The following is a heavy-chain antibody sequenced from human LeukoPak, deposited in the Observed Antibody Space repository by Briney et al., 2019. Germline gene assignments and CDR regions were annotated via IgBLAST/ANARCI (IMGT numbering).Heavy chain of an antibody. D-gene: IGHD3-22*01. J-gene: IGHJ4*02. Sequence: SETLSLACTVSGGSISSSSYYWGWIRQPPGKGLEWIGSIYYGGSTYYNPSLKSRVTISVDTSKNQFSLKLSSVTAADTAVYYCARTYYYDSSGYYGPEHFDYWGQGTLVTVSS. CDR2: IYYGGST. CDR1: GGSISSSSYY. V-gene: IGHV4-39*01. CDR3: ARTYYYDSSGYYGPEHFDY.